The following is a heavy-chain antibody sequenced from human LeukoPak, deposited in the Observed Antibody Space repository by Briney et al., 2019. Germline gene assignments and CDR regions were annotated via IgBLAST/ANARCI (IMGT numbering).Heavy chain of an antibody. J-gene: IGHJ4*02. D-gene: IGHD3-22*01. CDR2: ISTYNGNT. Sequence: ASVKVSCKASGGTFSSYAISWVRQAPGQGLEWMGWISTYNGNTNYAQKFQGRVTMTTDTSTNTAYMELRSLRSDDTAVYYCARYQYANYDTLDYWGQGTLVTVSS. V-gene: IGHV1-18*01. CDR1: GGTFSSYA. CDR3: ARYQYANYDTLDY.